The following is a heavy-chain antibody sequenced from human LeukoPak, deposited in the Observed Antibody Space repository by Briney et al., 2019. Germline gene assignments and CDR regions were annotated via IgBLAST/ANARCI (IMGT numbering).Heavy chain of an antibody. Sequence: AGSLRLSCAASGFTFSNYWMTWVRQAPGKGLEWVANIKQDGSERDYVDSVKGRFTISRDDAKNSLYLQMNSLRAEDTAVYYCARGITMANWGQGTLVTVSS. J-gene: IGHJ4*02. CDR2: IKQDGSER. D-gene: IGHD3-10*01. V-gene: IGHV3-7*04. CDR1: GFTFSNYW. CDR3: ARGITMAN.